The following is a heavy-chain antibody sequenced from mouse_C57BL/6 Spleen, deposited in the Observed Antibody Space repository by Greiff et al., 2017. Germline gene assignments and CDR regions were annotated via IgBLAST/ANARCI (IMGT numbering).Heavy chain of an antibody. J-gene: IGHJ4*01. CDR1: GFSLSTFGMG. V-gene: IGHV8-8*01. CDR3: ARMGSTMVTTRGYYYAMDY. D-gene: IGHD2-2*01. CDR2: IWWDDDK. Sequence: QVTLKESGPGILQPSQTLSLTCSFSGFSLSTFGMGVGWIRQPSGKGLEWLAHIWWDDDKYYNPALKSRLTISKDTSKNQVFLKLANVDTADTATYYCARMGSTMVTTRGYYYAMDYWGQGTSVTVSS.